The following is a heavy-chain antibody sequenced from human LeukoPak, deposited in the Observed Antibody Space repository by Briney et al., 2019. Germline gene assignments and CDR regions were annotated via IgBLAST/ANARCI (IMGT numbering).Heavy chain of an antibody. D-gene: IGHD2-2*01. V-gene: IGHV4-30-4*01. CDR2: IYYSGST. J-gene: IGHJ5*02. CDR3: ARYQLLPGAISGWFDP. Sequence: SQTLSLTCTVSGGSISSGDYYWSWIRQPPGKGLERIGYIYYSGSTYYNPSLKSRITISVYTSKNQFSLKLSSVTAADTAVYCCARYQLLPGAISGWFDPWGQGTLVTVSS. CDR1: GGSISSGDYY.